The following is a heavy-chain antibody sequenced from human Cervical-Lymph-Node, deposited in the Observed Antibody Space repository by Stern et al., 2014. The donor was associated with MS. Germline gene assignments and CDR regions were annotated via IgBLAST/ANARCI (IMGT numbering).Heavy chain of an antibody. CDR2: IYYSGST. CDR3: ARGGEYYDSSGYSLLDY. Sequence: VQLVESGPGLVQPSQTLSLTCTVSGGSISSGDYYWSWIRQPPGKGLEWIGYIYYSGSTYYNPSLKSRVTISVDTSKNQFSLKLSSVTAADTAVYYCARGGEYYDSSGYSLLDYWGQGTLVTVSS. V-gene: IGHV4-30-4*01. D-gene: IGHD3-22*01. J-gene: IGHJ4*02. CDR1: GGSISSGDYY.